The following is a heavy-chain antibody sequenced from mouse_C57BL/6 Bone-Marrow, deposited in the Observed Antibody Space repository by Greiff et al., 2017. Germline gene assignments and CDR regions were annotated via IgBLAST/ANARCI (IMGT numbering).Heavy chain of an antibody. V-gene: IGHV1-19*01. Sequence: VHVKQSGPVLVKPGASVKMSCKASGYTFTDYYMNWVKQSHGKSLEWIGVINPYNGGTSYNQKFKGKATLTVDKSSSTAYLELNSLTSEDSAVYYCARGGAGYYYAMDYWGQGTSVTVSS. CDR3: ARGGAGYYYAMDY. J-gene: IGHJ4*01. CDR2: INPYNGGT. CDR1: GYTFTDYY.